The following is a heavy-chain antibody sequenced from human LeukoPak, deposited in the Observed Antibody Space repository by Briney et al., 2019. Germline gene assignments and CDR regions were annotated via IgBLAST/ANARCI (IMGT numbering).Heavy chain of an antibody. CDR3: ARDLGSGSYLFDY. D-gene: IGHD1-26*01. J-gene: IGHJ4*02. CDR2: INPNSGGT. Sequence: ASVTVSCKASGYTFTGYYMHWVRQAPGQGLEWMGWINPNSGGTNYAQKFQGRVTMTRDTSISTAYMELSRLRSDDTAVYYCARDLGSGSYLFDYWGQGTLVTVSS. CDR1: GYTFTGYY. V-gene: IGHV1-2*02.